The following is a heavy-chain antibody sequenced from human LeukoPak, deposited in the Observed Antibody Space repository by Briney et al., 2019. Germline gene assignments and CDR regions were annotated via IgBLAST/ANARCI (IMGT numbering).Heavy chain of an antibody. J-gene: IGHJ6*03. V-gene: IGHV3-21*06. CDR2: ISSSSSYI. CDR3: ARDPGSYCYMDV. CDR1: GFTFSSYS. D-gene: IGHD1-1*01. Sequence: GGSLRLSCAASGFTFSSYSMNWVRQAPGKGLEWVSSISSSSSYIYYADSVKGRFTISRDNAKNSLFLQMNSLRVEDTAVYYCARDPGSYCYMDVWGQGTTVTVSS.